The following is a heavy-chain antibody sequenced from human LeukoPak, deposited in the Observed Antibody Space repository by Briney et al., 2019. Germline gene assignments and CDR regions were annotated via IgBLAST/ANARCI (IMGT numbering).Heavy chain of an antibody. D-gene: IGHD3-3*01. CDR2: IIPNSGGT. CDR1: GGTFSSYA. CDR3: ARDDFWSGYYTH. Sequence: ASVKVSCKASGGTFSSYAISWVRQAPGQGLEWMGGIIPNSGGTNYAQKFQGRVTMTRDTSISTAYMELSRLRSDDTAVYYCARDDFWSGYYTHWGQGTLLTVSS. J-gene: IGHJ4*02. V-gene: IGHV1-2*02.